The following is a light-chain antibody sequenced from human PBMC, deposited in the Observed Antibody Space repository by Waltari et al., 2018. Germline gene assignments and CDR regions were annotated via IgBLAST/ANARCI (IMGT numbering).Light chain of an antibody. CDR2: KAS. Sequence: TQSPATLSASVGDRVTITCRASQSISSWLAWYQQKPGKAPKLLIYKASTLESGVPSRFSGSGSGTEFTLTISSLQPDDFATYYCQQYNTYPLSFGGGTKMEI. CDR1: QSISSW. CDR3: QQYNTYPLS. V-gene: IGKV1-5*03. J-gene: IGKJ4*01.